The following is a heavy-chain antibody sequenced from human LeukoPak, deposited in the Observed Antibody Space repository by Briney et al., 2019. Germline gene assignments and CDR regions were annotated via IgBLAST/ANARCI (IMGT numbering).Heavy chain of an antibody. D-gene: IGHD3-16*01. V-gene: IGHV4-39*07. CDR3: ARVINLNLEFGYFDY. CDR1: GGSISSSSYY. J-gene: IGHJ4*02. CDR2: IYCSGST. Sequence: PSETLSLTCTVSGGSISSSSYYWGWIRQPPGKGLEWLGSIYCSGSTYYNPSLKSRVTISVETSKNQFSLKLSSVTAADTAVYYCARVINLNLEFGYFDYWGQGTLVTVSS.